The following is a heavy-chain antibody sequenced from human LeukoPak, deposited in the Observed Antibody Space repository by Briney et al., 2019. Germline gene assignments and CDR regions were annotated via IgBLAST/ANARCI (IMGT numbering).Heavy chain of an antibody. CDR3: ARQSSSWYYHDAFDI. J-gene: IGHJ3*02. D-gene: IGHD6-13*01. V-gene: IGHV3-7*03. CDR2: IKQDGSEK. CDR1: GFTFSSYW. Sequence: GGSLRLSCAASGFTFSSYWMSWVRQAPGKGLEWVANIKQDGSEKYYVDSVKGRFTISRDSAKNSLYLQMNSLRAEDTAVYYCARQSSSWYYHDAFDIWGQGTMVTVSS.